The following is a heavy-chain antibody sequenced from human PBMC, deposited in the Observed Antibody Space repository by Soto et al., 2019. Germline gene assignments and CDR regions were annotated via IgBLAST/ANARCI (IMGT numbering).Heavy chain of an antibody. CDR2: IRVYKGNT. J-gene: IGHJ4*02. CDR1: GYTFTSYV. V-gene: IGHV1-18*01. CDR3: ARAHSSGYFY. D-gene: IGHD3-22*01. Sequence: GASVKVSCKASGYTFTSYVISCVRQAPGQGLEWMGWIRVYKGNTNYAQKFQGRVTMTTDTSTSTAYMELRSLRSDDTAVYYCARAHSSGYFYWGQGTQVTVSS.